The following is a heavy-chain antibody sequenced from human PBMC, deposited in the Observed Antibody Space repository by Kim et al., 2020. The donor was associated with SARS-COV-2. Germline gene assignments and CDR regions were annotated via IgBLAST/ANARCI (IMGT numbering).Heavy chain of an antibody. Sequence: GGSLRLSCAASGFTVSSNYMSWVRQAPGKGLEWVSVIYSGGSTYYADSVKGRFTISRDNSKNTLYLQMNSLRAEDTAVYYCASPLVVVTIGDDAFDIWGQGTMVTVSS. V-gene: IGHV3-66*02. D-gene: IGHD3-22*01. J-gene: IGHJ3*02. CDR2: IYSGGST. CDR3: ASPLVVVTIGDDAFDI. CDR1: GFTVSSNY.